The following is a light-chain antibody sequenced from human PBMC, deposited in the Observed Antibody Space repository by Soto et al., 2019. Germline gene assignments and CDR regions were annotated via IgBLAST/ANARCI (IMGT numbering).Light chain of an antibody. CDR3: QQRATWPPFT. CDR1: QSVSSSY. V-gene: IGKV3D-20*02. CDR2: DAS. Sequence: DIVLTQSPDTLSLSPGERATLSCRASQSVSSSYLAWYQQKPGQAPRLLIYDASNRATGIPARFSGSGSGTDFTGRGRGGGGGGGGVYYCQQRATWPPFTFGPGTKVDLK. J-gene: IGKJ3*01.